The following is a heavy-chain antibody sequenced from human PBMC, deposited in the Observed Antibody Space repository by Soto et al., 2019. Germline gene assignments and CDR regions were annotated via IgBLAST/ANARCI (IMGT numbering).Heavy chain of an antibody. J-gene: IGHJ6*02. D-gene: IGHD1-7*01. V-gene: IGHV1-69*13. CDR1: GGTFSSYA. CDR2: IIPIFGTA. Sequence: ASVKVSCKASGGTFSSYAISWVRQAPGQGLEWMGGIIPIFGTANYAQKFQGRVTITADESTSTAYMELSSLRSEDTAVYYCARAEDFTRPTNYRYYDYGMDVWDQGTTVTVS. CDR3: ARAEDFTRPTNYRYYDYGMDV.